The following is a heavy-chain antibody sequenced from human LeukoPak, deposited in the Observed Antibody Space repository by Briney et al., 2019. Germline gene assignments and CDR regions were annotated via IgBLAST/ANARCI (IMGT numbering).Heavy chain of an antibody. CDR1: GGSFSGYY. D-gene: IGHD3-10*01. CDR2: INHSGST. Sequence: SETLSLTCAVYGGSFSGYYWSWIRQPPGKGLEWIGEINHSGSTSYDPSLKSRVTISVDTSKNQFSLKLSSVTAADTAVYYCARGTNSGFDPWGQGTLVTVSS. J-gene: IGHJ5*02. V-gene: IGHV4-34*01. CDR3: ARGTNSGFDP.